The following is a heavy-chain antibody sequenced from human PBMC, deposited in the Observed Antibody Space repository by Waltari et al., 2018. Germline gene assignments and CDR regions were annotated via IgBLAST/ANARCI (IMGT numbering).Heavy chain of an antibody. V-gene: IGHV6-1*01. CDR3: ARRASVTGAIDY. CDR1: GDSVSSNLSA. CDR2: TFYRSKWSY. Sequence: QVQLQQSGPGLVKPSQTLSLTCAIPGDSVSSNLSAWNWIRQSPSRGLEWLGRTFYRSKWSYDYAVSVKSRITINPDTSKNQFSLQLNSVTPEDTAVYFCARRASVTGAIDYWGQGTLVTVSS. J-gene: IGHJ4*02.